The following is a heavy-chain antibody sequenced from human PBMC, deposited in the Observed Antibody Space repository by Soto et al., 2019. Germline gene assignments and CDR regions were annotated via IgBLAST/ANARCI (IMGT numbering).Heavy chain of an antibody. CDR2: ISHDETNK. CDR3: ARARQLYLYGMDV. V-gene: IGHV3-30-3*01. CDR1: GFTFSRYV. D-gene: IGHD2-8*01. Sequence: QVQLVESGGGVVQPGTYLRLSCLASGFTFSRYVMHWVRQAPGKGLEWVAVISHDETNKYYEDSVKGRFTVPRDNSMDTLYLQMNSLSAEDTAMYYCARARQLYLYGMDVWGQGTTVTVSS. J-gene: IGHJ6*02.